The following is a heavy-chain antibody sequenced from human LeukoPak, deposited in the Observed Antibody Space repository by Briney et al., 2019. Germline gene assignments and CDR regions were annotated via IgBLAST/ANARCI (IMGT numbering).Heavy chain of an antibody. J-gene: IGHJ4*02. CDR1: GFTFSNYD. Sequence: GGSLRLSCAVSGFTFSNYDMNWVRQAPGKGPEWVTTISASGIHIYYADSAKGRFTISRDNSRNTLELQMNSLRGEDTAVYYCVRMVSGDSWGEGTLVTVPS. V-gene: IGHV3-23*01. CDR3: VRMVSGDS. CDR2: ISASGIHI. D-gene: IGHD2-8*01.